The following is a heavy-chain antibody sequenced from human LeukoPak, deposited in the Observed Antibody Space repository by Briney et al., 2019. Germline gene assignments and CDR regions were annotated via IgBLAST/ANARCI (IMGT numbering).Heavy chain of an antibody. J-gene: IGHJ4*02. CDR3: ARGRSFGEWGVY. D-gene: IGHD3-10*01. Sequence: GSVNVSCKASGYTFIDYYIHWVRQAPGQGLEWMGSINPNSDVTNYAQNFQGRVTMTRDTFIRTPYMELSRLTSDDTAAYYCARGRSFGEWGVYWGQGTLLTVSS. V-gene: IGHV1-2*02. CDR1: GYTFIDYY. CDR2: INPNSDVT.